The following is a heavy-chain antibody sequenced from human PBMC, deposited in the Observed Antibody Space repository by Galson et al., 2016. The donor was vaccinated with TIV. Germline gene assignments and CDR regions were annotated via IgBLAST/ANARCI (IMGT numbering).Heavy chain of an antibody. CDR3: AKVRDLSGYSIVSFDH. CDR1: GFTFSSHA. V-gene: IGHV3-23*01. J-gene: IGHJ4*02. CDR2: ITGSGAYT. Sequence: SLRLSCAASGFTFSSHAMTWVRQAPGKGLEWVSGITGSGAYTYYGDSVKGRFTISRDNPKNTLYLQMNSLGAEDTAVYYCAKVRDLSGYSIVSFDHWGQGILVTVSS. D-gene: IGHD3-3*01.